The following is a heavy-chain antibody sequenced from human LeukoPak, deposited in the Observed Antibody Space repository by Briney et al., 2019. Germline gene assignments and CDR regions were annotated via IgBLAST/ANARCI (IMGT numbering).Heavy chain of an antibody. Sequence: SETLSLTCTVSGGSISSGSYYWSWIRQPAGKGLEWIGRMYTSGSTNYNPSLKSRVTISVDTSKNQFSLKLSAVTAADTAVYYCARELNFDWAFAYSGQGSLVTVSS. CDR3: ARELNFDWAFAY. CDR1: GGSISSGSYY. J-gene: IGHJ4*02. D-gene: IGHD3-9*01. CDR2: MYTSGST. V-gene: IGHV4-61*02.